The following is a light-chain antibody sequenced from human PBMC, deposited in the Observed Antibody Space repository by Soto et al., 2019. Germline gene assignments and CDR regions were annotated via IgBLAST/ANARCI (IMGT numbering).Light chain of an antibody. CDR1: QTLSINS. Sequence: EIVLTQSPDTLSLSPGERATLFCRASQTLSINSLAWYQQKPGQAPRLLIYAASTRDTGIPDRFNGSGSGTDFALTINRLEPEDFGVYYCQQFGSSIPHTFGQGTKLEIK. CDR3: QQFGSSIPHT. CDR2: AAS. V-gene: IGKV3-20*01. J-gene: IGKJ2*01.